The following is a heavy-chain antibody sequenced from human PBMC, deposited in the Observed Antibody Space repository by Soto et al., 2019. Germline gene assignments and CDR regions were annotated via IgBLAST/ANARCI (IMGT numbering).Heavy chain of an antibody. CDR3: VRQGIGRRHGLVDV. J-gene: IGHJ6*01. V-gene: IGHV4-59*08. Sequence: QVQLQESGPGQVKHSETLCLTCTVSGGSIDGFNCAWIRQTPGKALEWVGYVYDNGDSGYNPSLKSRVTLSMDTSKSQFSLQLRSVTAADTAVYYCVRQGIGRRHGLVDVWGRGTTVTVSS. CDR2: VYDNGDS. CDR1: GGSIDGFN.